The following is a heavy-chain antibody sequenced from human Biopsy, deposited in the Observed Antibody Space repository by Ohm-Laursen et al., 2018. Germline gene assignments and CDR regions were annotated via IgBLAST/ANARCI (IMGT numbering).Heavy chain of an antibody. CDR3: ARDYDTSGYYYVS. J-gene: IGHJ5*02. Sequence: TLSLTCIVSGGSISNNNYYWGWIRQPPGKGLEWIGSIFYRGSTHYKPSLKSRVNISGDTSKNQFSLKLNSVTAADTAVYYCARDYDTSGYYYVSWGQGTLVTVSS. V-gene: IGHV4-39*01. CDR2: IFYRGST. D-gene: IGHD3-22*01. CDR1: GGSISNNNYY.